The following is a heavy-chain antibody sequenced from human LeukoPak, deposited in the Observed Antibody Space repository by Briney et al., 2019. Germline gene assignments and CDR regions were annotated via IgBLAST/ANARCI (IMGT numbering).Heavy chain of an antibody. CDR3: ARDNVGTEYYFDY. D-gene: IGHD1-26*01. CDR2: IYYSGST. V-gene: IGHV4-39*07. Sequence: SETLSLTCTVSGGSISSSSYYWGWIRQPPGKGLEWIGSIYYSGSTYYNPSLKSRVTISVDRSKNQFSLKLSSVTAADTAVYYCARDNVGTEYYFDYWGQGTLVTVSS. CDR1: GGSISSSSYY. J-gene: IGHJ4*02.